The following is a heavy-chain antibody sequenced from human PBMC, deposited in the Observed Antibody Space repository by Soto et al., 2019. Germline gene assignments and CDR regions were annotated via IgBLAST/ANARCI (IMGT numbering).Heavy chain of an antibody. V-gene: IGHV4-39*01. CDR1: GGSINSAYY. J-gene: IGHJ5*02. CDR2: IYYSGST. CDR3: ARHPSDFWFDP. D-gene: IGHD2-21*01. Sequence: SETLSLTCAVSGGSINSAYYWGWIRQPPGKGLEWIGSIYYSGSTSYNPSLKSRVTISADTSKNQFSLNLNSVTAADTAVYYCARHPSDFWFDPWGQGTRVTVSS.